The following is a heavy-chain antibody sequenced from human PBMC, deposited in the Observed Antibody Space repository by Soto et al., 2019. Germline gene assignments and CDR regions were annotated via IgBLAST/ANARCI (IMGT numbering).Heavy chain of an antibody. V-gene: IGHV4-61*01. CDR3: AIQEDYFWSGYVDF. CDR2: IYYSGST. J-gene: IGHJ4*02. D-gene: IGHD3-3*01. Sequence: QVQLQESGPGLVKPSETLSLTCTVSGGSVSSGSYYWSWIRQPPGKGLEWIGYIYYSGSTNYNPTLKSRITKEVDTSKNQFPLKLSSVTAADGDVYYCAIQEDYFWSGYVDFWGKGTLATCYS. CDR1: GGSVSSGSYY.